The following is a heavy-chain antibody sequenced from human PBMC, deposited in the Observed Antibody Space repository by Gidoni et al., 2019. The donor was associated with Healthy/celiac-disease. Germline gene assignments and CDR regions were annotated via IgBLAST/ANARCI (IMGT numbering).Heavy chain of an antibody. D-gene: IGHD6-6*01. CDR2: ISEKRGSI. CDR1: GFPFDYFA. CDR3: AKEHSSSSGGGYYYYYGMDV. Sequence: EVQLVESGGGVVQPGRSLRISCAASGFPFDYFAMHWVRQAPGTGLGGVSGISEKRGSIGYADSVKGRFTISRDNAKNSLYLQMNRLRAEDTALYYCAKEHSSSSGGGYYYYYGMDVWGQGTTVTVSS. V-gene: IGHV3-9*01. J-gene: IGHJ6*02.